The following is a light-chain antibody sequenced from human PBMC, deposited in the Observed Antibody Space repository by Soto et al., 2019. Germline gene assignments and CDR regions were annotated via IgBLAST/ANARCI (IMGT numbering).Light chain of an antibody. CDR1: SSDVGGYNY. Sequence: QSALTQPASVSGSPGQSITISCTGTSSDVGGYNYVSWYQQHPGTAPKLMIYDVSNRAAWVSNCFSGSKSGNTASLTISGLQAEDEDDYYCSSYTSSSSDVFGTGTKLTVL. V-gene: IGLV2-14*01. J-gene: IGLJ1*01. CDR3: SSYTSSSSDV. CDR2: DVS.